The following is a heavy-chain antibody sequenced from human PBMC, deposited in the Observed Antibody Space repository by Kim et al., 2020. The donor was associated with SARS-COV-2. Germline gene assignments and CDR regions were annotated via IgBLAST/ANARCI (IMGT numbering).Heavy chain of an antibody. D-gene: IGHD6-19*01. CDR1: GGSFSGYY. CDR2: INHSGST. Sequence: SETLSLTCAVSGGSFSGYYWSWIRQPPGKGLELIGEINHSGSTNYNPSLKSRVTISVDTSKNQFSLKLSSVTAADTAVYYCARGHTGSSGWYFFFDYWGQGTLVTVSS. V-gene: IGHV4-34*01. CDR3: ARGHTGSSGWYFFFDY. J-gene: IGHJ4*02.